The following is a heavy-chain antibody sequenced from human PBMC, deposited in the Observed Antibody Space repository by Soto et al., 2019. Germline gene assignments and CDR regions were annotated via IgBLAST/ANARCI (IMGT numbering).Heavy chain of an antibody. CDR3: ARDRRIAAAADFYFDS. J-gene: IGHJ4*02. D-gene: IGHD6-13*01. Sequence: EVQLVESGGGLVQPGGSLRLSCAASGFTFSAYSMNWVRQAPGKGLEWVSYISSRTNTIYYADSVQGRFTISRDDAKNSLYLQMDSLRAEDTAVYYCARDRRIAAAADFYFDSWGLGTLVTVSS. CDR1: GFTFSAYS. V-gene: IGHV3-48*01. CDR2: ISSRTNTI.